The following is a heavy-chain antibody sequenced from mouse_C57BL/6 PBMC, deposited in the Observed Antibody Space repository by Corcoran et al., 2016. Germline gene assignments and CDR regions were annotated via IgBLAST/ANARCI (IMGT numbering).Heavy chain of an antibody. Sequence: QIQLVQSGPELKKPGETVQISCKASGYTFTTYGMSWVKQAPGKGLKWMGWINTYSGVPTYADDFKGRFAFSLETSASTAYLQINNLKNEDTSTYFCAREGRDWGQGTLVTVSA. CDR3: AREGRD. V-gene: IGHV9-3*01. CDR1: GYTFTTYG. J-gene: IGHJ3*01. CDR2: INTYSGVP.